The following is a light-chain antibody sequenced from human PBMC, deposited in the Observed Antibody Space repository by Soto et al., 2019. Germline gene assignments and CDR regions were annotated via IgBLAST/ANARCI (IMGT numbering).Light chain of an antibody. CDR1: QSISNY. J-gene: IGKJ5*01. CDR3: QQSYRNPIT. V-gene: IGKV1-39*01. Sequence: DIHMTQSASSLSASVGDRVTITCRASQSISNYLNWYQQKPGKAPNLLIHAASSLQSGVPPRFSGSGSGTDFTLTISSLQPEDFATYFCQQSYRNPITFGQGTRLENK. CDR2: AAS.